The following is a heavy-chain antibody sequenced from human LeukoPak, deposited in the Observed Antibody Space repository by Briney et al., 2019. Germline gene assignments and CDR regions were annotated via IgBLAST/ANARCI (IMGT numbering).Heavy chain of an antibody. CDR3: ASFGDIVVVPAAP. CDR2: ISSSGSTI. V-gene: IGHV3-48*03. J-gene: IGHJ5*02. D-gene: IGHD2-2*01. Sequence: GGSLRLSCAASGFTFSGYEMNWVRQAPGKGLEWVSYISSSGSTIYYADSVKGRFTISRDNAKNSLYLQMNSLRAEDTAVYYCASFGDIVVVPAAPWGQATLVTVSS. CDR1: GFTFSGYE.